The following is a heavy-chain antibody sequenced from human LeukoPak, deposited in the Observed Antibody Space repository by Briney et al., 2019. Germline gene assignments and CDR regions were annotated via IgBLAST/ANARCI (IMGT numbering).Heavy chain of an antibody. V-gene: IGHV3-53*04. CDR1: GFIVSENY. Sequence: GGSLRLSCAASGFIVSENYMTWVRQAPGKGLEWVSVLSAGGSPYYTDSVKGRFTISRHNSKNTLYLQMSSLRVEDTAVYYCALSTTCTRTGCFWQTNGYFDYWGQGTLVTVSS. CDR3: ALSTTCTRTGCFWQTNGYFDY. CDR2: LSAGGSP. D-gene: IGHD2-2*01. J-gene: IGHJ4*02.